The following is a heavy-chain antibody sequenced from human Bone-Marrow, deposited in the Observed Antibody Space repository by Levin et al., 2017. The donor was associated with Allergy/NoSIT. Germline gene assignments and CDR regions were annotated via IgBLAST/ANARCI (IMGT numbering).Heavy chain of an antibody. CDR1: GYIFTDYS. CDR2: ISPNSGGT. D-gene: IGHD4-17*01. CDR3: ARDLYGDYATAAFDF. V-gene: IGHV1-2*02. Sequence: ASVKVSCKASGYIFTDYSLHWIRRAPGRGLEWMGWISPNSGGTDYAPEFQGRVTMTWDTSIGAVYLELSSLRSDDTAVYYCARDLYGDYATAAFDFWGQGTLVTVSS. J-gene: IGHJ4*02.